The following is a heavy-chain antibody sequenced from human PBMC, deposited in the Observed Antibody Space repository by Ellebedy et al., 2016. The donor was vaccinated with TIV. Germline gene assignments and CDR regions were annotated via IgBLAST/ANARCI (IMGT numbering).Heavy chain of an antibody. CDR3: ARDQEIVGATELDH. D-gene: IGHD1-26*01. CDR1: GYTFTTYG. J-gene: IGHJ4*02. Sequence: ASVKVSCXASGYTFTTYGIIWVRQAPGQGLEWMGRISVYNEDTNYALKFHGRVRMTADTSTNTVYMHLWGLTSDDSAIYYCARDQEIVGATELDHWGQGTLVTVSS. CDR2: ISVYNEDT. V-gene: IGHV1-18*04.